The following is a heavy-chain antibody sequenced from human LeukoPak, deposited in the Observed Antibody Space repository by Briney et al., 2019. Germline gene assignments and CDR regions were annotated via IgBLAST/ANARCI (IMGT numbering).Heavy chain of an antibody. CDR3: AYLGPGFYYFDY. V-gene: IGHV3-30*03. J-gene: IGHJ4*02. CDR2: ISYDGSNK. CDR1: GFTFSSYG. D-gene: IGHD6-25*01. Sequence: QPGGSLRLSCAASGFTFSSYGMHWVRQAPGKGLEWVAVISYDGSNKYYADSVKGRFTISRDNSKNTLYLQMNSLRAEDTAVYYCAYLGPGFYYFDYWGQGTLVTVSS.